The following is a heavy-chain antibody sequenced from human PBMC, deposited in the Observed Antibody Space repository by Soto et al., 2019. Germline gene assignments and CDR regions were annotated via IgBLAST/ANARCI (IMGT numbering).Heavy chain of an antibody. CDR1: GGPTSDSNHN. V-gene: IGHV4-39*01. D-gene: IGHD2-15*01. Sequence: LHLQESGPGLLKPSETLSLTCSVSGGPTSDSNHNWAWVRQPPGKGLEWIGNIFYTGTTYYSPSLKGRLTMSIDTSENQFSLQLSSVTAADTAVYYCAKIRVVGILKYYFDIWGRGTQVTVSS. CDR2: IFYTGTT. J-gene: IGHJ4*02. CDR3: AKIRVVGILKYYFDI.